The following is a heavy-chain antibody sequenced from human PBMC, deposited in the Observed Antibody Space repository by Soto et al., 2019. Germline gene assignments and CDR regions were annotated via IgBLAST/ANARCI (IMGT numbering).Heavy chain of an antibody. Sequence: EVQLFESGGGLVQPGGSLRLSCAASGFIFKSYAMNWVRQAPGKGLEWVSGISASDGSTFYADSVKGRFIISRDNSKSTLDLQMNSLSAEDTAVYYCPRGTGPSVSGRHWGQGTMVTVSS. CDR1: GFIFKSYA. CDR2: ISASDGST. D-gene: IGHD2-8*02. CDR3: PRGTGPSVSGRH. V-gene: IGHV3-23*01. J-gene: IGHJ1*01.